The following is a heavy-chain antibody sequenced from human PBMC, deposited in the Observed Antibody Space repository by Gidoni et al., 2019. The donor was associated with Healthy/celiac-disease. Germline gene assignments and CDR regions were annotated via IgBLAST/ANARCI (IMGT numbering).Heavy chain of an antibody. J-gene: IGHJ4*02. CDR3: ARQGGAGDFWSGYYSPLFDY. CDR1: GGSISSSSYY. D-gene: IGHD3-3*01. CDR2: IYYSGST. V-gene: IGHV4-39*01. Sequence: QLQLQESGPGLVKPSETLSLTCTVSGGSISSSSYYWGWILQPPGKGLEGIGSIYYSGSTYHNPSLKSRVTISVDTSKNQFSLKLSSGTAADTAVYYCARQGGAGDFWSGYYSPLFDYWGQGTLVTVSS.